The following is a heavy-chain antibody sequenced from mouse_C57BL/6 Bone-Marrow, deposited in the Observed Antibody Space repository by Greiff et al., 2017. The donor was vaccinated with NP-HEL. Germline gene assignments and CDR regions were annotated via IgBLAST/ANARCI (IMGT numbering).Heavy chain of an antibody. CDR1: GFTFSSYT. J-gene: IGHJ1*03. CDR2: ISGGGGNT. CDR3: ARLNYYGSSSHWYFDV. D-gene: IGHD1-1*01. V-gene: IGHV5-9*01. Sequence: DVMLVESGGGLVKPGGSLKLSCAASGFTFSSYTMSWVRQTPEKRLEWVATISGGGGNTYYPDSVKGRFTISRDNAKNTLYLQMSSLRSEDTALYYCARLNYYGSSSHWYFDVWGTGTTVTVSS.